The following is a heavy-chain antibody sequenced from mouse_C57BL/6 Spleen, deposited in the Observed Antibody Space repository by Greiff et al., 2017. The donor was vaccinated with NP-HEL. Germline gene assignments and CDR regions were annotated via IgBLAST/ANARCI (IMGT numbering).Heavy chain of an antibody. D-gene: IGHD1-1*01. V-gene: IGHV5-17*01. CDR3: ARNSYYYCSSPFAY. Sequence: EVQVVESGGGLVKPGGSLKLSCAASGFTFSDYGMHWVRQAPEKGLEWVAYISSGSSTIYYADTVKGRFTISRDNAKNTLFLQMTSLRSEDTAMDYCARNSYYYCSSPFAYWGQGTLVTVSA. CDR2: ISSGSSTI. CDR1: GFTFSDYG. J-gene: IGHJ3*01.